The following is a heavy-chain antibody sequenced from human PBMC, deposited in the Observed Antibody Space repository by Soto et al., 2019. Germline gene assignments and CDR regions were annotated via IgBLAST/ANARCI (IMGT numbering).Heavy chain of an antibody. D-gene: IGHD3-22*01. CDR1: GGSISSYY. CDR2: IYYSGST. Sequence: SETLSLTCTVSGGSISSYYWSWIRQPPGKGLEWIGYIYYSGSTNYNPSLKSRVTISVDTSKNQFSLKLSSVTAADTAVYYCARLNPSHSWYDSSGYPPFHWFDPWGQGTLVTVSS. J-gene: IGHJ5*02. V-gene: IGHV4-59*01. CDR3: ARLNPSHSWYDSSGYPPFHWFDP.